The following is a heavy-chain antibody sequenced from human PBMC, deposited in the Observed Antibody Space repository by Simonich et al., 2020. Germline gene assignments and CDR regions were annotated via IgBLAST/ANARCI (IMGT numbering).Heavy chain of an antibody. Sequence: QVQLQQCGAGLLKPSETLSLTCAVYGGSFSGYYWSWIRQPPGKGLEWIGEINHSGSTNYNPSLTSRVTISVDTSKNQFSLKLSSVTAADTAVYYCARGLRVAAAGTAFQHWGQGTLVTVSS. D-gene: IGHD6-13*01. CDR1: GGSFSGYY. J-gene: IGHJ1*01. CDR2: INHSGST. V-gene: IGHV4-34*01. CDR3: ARGLRVAAAGTAFQH.